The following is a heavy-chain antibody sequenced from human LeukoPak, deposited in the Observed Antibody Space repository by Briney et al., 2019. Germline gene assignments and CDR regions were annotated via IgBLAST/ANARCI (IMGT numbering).Heavy chain of an antibody. Sequence: GGSLRLSCAASGFTFRSYGMSWVRQAPGKGLEWVSGISGSGGSTYYADSVKGRFNISRDNSKNTLYLQMNGLRAEDTAVYYCAKGERGLLWFGELFYYFEYWGQGILVTVSS. CDR3: AKGERGLLWFGELFYYFEY. J-gene: IGHJ4*02. V-gene: IGHV3-23*01. D-gene: IGHD3-10*01. CDR2: ISGSGGST. CDR1: GFTFRSYG.